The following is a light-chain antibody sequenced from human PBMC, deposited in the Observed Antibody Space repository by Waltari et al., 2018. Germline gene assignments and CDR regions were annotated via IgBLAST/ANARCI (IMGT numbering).Light chain of an antibody. CDR2: AAS. J-gene: IGKJ1*01. Sequence: DIQMTQSPSSLSASVGDRVTITRRASQGVSNSLAWYQQKPGKAPKLLLYAASRLESGVPSRFSGSGSGTDYTLTISSLQPEDFATYYCQQYYSTPKTFGQGTKVEIK. CDR3: QQYYSTPKT. V-gene: IGKV1-NL1*01. CDR1: QGVSNS.